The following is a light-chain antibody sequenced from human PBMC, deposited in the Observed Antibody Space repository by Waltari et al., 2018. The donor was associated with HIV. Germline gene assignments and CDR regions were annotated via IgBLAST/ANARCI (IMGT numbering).Light chain of an antibody. CDR1: QSILYSSNNRNY. J-gene: IGKJ4*01. CDR3: QQYDSTPLT. V-gene: IGKV4-1*01. Sequence: DIVMTQSPDSLAVSLGERAAINCKSGQSILYSSNNRNYLAWYQQKPGQRPKLLIYWASTRESGVPDRFTGNGSGTDFTLTISSLQAEDVAVYYCQQYDSTPLTFGGGTKVEIK. CDR2: WAS.